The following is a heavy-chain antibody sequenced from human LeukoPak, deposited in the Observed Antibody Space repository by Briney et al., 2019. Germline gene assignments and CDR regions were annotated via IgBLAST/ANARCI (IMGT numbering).Heavy chain of an antibody. J-gene: IGHJ4*02. CDR1: GYTFTGYY. Sequence: EASVKASCKASGYTFTGYYMHWVRQAPGQGLEWMGWINPNSGGTNYAQKFQGRVTMTRDTSISTAYMELSRLRSDDTAVYYCARGYCSGGSCYSEVNYFDYWGQGTLVTVSS. CDR2: INPNSGGT. D-gene: IGHD2-15*01. V-gene: IGHV1-2*02. CDR3: ARGYCSGGSCYSEVNYFDY.